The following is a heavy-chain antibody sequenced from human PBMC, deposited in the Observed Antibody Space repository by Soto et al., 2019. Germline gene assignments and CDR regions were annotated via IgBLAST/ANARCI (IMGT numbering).Heavy chain of an antibody. J-gene: IGHJ4*02. CDR1: GGSISSGGYC. CDR3: ARDQTPSYYYGGFDF. V-gene: IGHV4-30-2*01. Sequence: QLQLQESGSGLVKPSQTLSLTCAVSGGSISSGGYCWSWIRQPPGKGLEWIGYIYHSGSTYYNPSLKSRVTISVDRSKNQFSLKLSSVTAADTAVYYCARDQTPSYYYGGFDFWGQGTLVTVSS. D-gene: IGHD3-10*01. CDR2: IYHSGST.